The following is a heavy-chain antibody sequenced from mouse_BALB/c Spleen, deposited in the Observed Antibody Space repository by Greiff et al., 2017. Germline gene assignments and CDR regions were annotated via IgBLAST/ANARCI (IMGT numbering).Heavy chain of an antibody. CDR3: ARGNGNYVSGAMDY. V-gene: IGHV1-63*02. CDR1: GYTFTNYW. D-gene: IGHD2-1*01. Sequence: VQLQQSGPELVRPGTSVKISCKASGYTFTNYWLGWVKQRPGHGLEWIGDIYPGGGYTNYNEKFKGKATLTADTSSSTAYMQLSSLTSEVSAVYFCARGNGNYVSGAMDYWGQGTSVTVSS. CDR2: IYPGGGYT. J-gene: IGHJ4*01.